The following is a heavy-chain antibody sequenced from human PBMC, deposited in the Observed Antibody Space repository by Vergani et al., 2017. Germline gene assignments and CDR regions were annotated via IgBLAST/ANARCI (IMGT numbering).Heavy chain of an antibody. J-gene: IGHJ3*02. CDR3: ARVGAAWAFDI. V-gene: IGHV4-39*07. CDR2: IYYSGST. D-gene: IGHD3-3*01. CDR1: GGSISSSSYY. Sequence: QLQLQESGPGLVKPSETLSLTCTVSGGSISSSSYYWGWIRQPPGKGLEWIGSIYYSGSTYYNPSLKSRVTISVDTSKNSLYLQMNSLRAEDTAVYYCARVGAAWAFDIWGQGTMVTVSS.